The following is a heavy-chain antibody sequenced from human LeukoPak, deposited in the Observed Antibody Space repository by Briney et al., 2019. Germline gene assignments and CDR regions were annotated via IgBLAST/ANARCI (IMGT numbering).Heavy chain of an antibody. CDR2: INHSGST. Sequence: KPSETLSLTCAVYGGSFSGYYWSWIRQPPGKGLEWIGEINHSGSTNYNPSLKSRVTISVDTSKNQFSLKLSSVTAADTAVYYCATLFGGVEYYFDYWGQGTLVTVSS. CDR3: ATLFGGVEYYFDY. V-gene: IGHV4-34*01. D-gene: IGHD3-3*01. J-gene: IGHJ4*02. CDR1: GGSFSGYY.